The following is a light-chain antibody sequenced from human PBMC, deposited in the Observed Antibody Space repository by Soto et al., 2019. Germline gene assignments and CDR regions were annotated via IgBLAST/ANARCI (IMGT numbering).Light chain of an antibody. CDR2: AAS. Sequence: DIQMTQSPSSLTASVGDRVTITCRASQGVSNSLAWFQQKPGKAPKSLIYAASRLQSGVPSKFSGSGSGTDFNLTISSLQPDDLATDYCQQYNSYPSTFGPGTKVDIK. V-gene: IGKV1-16*02. CDR3: QQYNSYPST. CDR1: QGVSNS. J-gene: IGKJ3*01.